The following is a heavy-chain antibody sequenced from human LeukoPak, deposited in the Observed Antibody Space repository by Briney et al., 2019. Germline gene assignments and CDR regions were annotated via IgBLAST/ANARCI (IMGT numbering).Heavy chain of an antibody. CDR1: GGTFSSYA. Sequence: ASVKVSCKASGGTFSSYAISWVRQAPGQGLEWMGGIIPIFGTANYAQKFQGRVTITADESTSTAYMELSSLRSEDTAVYYCASGEMATIHGYYSDYWGQGTLVTVSS. CDR3: ASGEMATIHGYYSDY. D-gene: IGHD5-24*01. CDR2: IIPIFGTA. J-gene: IGHJ4*02. V-gene: IGHV1-69*13.